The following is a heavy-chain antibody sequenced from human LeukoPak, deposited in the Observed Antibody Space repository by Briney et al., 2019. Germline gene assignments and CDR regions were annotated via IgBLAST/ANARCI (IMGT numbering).Heavy chain of an antibody. J-gene: IGHJ3*02. V-gene: IGHV4-39*01. CDR2: IYYSGRT. Sequence: SETLSLTCTVSGGSISSSSYYWGWIRQPPGKGLEWIGSIYYSGRTYYNPSLKSRVTISIDTSKNQFSLKLSSVTVADTALYYCARQSVDTAMDYPAFDIWGQGTMVTVSS. CDR1: GGSISSSSYY. D-gene: IGHD5-18*01. CDR3: ARQSVDTAMDYPAFDI.